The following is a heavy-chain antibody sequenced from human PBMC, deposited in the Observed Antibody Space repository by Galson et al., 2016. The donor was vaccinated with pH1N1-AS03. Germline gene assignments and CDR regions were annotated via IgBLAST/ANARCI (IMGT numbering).Heavy chain of an antibody. V-gene: IGHV3-7*01. D-gene: IGHD6-19*01. Sequence: SLRLSCAASGFTFTNYWMSWVRQAPGKGPEWVANINQDGAKHYYVDSVRGRFTISRDNAKNSLYLQMNSLRVEDTAVYYCARDMLRQVGGTIVDYWGQGTLVTVSS. CDR3: ARDMLRQVGGTIVDY. CDR2: INQDGAKH. J-gene: IGHJ4*02. CDR1: GFTFTNYW.